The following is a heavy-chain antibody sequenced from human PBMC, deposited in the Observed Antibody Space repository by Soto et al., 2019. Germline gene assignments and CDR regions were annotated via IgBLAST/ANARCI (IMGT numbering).Heavy chain of an antibody. CDR2: IYPGDSDT. CDR1: GDSLTSYC. J-gene: IGHJ6*02. CDR3: ARVYTAMVTHGMDV. D-gene: IGHD5-18*01. V-gene: IGHV5-51*01. Sequence: SGESLKISCKGSGDSLTSYCIGLVRQMPGKGLEWMGIIYPGDSDTRYSPSFQGQVTISADKSISTAYLQWSSLKASDTAMYYCARVYTAMVTHGMDVWGQGTTVTVSS.